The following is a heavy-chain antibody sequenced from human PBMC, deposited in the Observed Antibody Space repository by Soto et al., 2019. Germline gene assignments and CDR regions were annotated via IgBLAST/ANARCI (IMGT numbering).Heavy chain of an antibody. V-gene: IGHV1-18*01. CDR3: AREGVGATNFDY. CDR1: GYTFTSYG. Sequence: ASVKVSCKASGYTFTSYGISWVRQAPGQWLEWMGWISAYNGNTNYAQKLQGRVTMTTDTSTSTAYMELRSLRFDDTAVYYCAREGVGATNFDYWGQGTLVTVSS. D-gene: IGHD1-26*01. CDR2: ISAYNGNT. J-gene: IGHJ4*02.